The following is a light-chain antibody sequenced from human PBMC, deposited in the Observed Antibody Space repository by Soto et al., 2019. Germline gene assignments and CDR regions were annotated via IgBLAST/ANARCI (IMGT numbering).Light chain of an antibody. Sequence: QSALAQPASVSGSPEQSVTISCTGTSSDVGTYNLVSWYQQHPGKAPKLIIYEVTERPPGVSNRFSGSKFGNTASLTISGLLPEDEADYYCCSYGGSSALPYVFGTGTKVTVL. CDR1: SSDVGTYNL. CDR3: CSYGGSSALPYV. J-gene: IGLJ1*01. V-gene: IGLV2-23*02. CDR2: EVT.